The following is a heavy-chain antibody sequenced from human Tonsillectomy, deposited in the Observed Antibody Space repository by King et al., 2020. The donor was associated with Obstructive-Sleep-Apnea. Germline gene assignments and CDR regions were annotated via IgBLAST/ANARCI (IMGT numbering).Heavy chain of an antibody. J-gene: IGHJ6*02. CDR2: IHYSGRS. CDR3: ARLRGLYQVATYYYHAMDV. Sequence: QMQLQESGPGLVKPSETLSLSCTVSGDSISSYYWSWIRQPPGKGLEWIGYIHYSGRSNYSPSLKSRVTISVDTSKNQFSLKLSSVTAADTAVCYCARLRGLYQVATYYYHAMDVWGQGTAVTVSS. CDR1: GDSISSYY. V-gene: IGHV4-59*01. D-gene: IGHD2-2*01.